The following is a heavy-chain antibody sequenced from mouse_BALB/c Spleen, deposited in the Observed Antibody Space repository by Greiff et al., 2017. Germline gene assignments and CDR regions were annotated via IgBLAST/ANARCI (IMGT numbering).Heavy chain of an antibody. V-gene: IGHV1-7*01. CDR1: GYTFTSYW. CDR3: ARGGRVVEFHY. D-gene: IGHD1-1*01. Sequence: QVQLQQSGAELAKPGASVKMSCKASGYTFTSYWMHWVKQRPGQGLEWIGYINPSTGYTEYNQKFKDKATLTADKSSSTAYMQLSSLTSEDSAVYYCARGGRVVEFHYWGQGTTLTVSS. J-gene: IGHJ2*01. CDR2: INPSTGYT.